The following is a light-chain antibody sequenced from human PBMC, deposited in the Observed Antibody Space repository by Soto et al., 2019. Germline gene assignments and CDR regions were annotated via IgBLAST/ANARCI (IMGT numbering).Light chain of an antibody. V-gene: IGLV2-14*01. CDR1: SSDVGGYNY. J-gene: IGLJ1*01. Sequence: QSALTQPASVSWSPGQSITISCTGTSSDVGGYNYVSWYQQHPGKAPKLMIYDVSNRPSGVSNRFSGSKSGNTASLTISWLQAEDEADYYCSSYTSNSPYVFGTGTKVTVL. CDR2: DVS. CDR3: SSYTSNSPYV.